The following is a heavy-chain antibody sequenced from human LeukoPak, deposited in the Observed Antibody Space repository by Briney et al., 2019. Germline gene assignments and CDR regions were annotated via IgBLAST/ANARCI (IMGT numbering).Heavy chain of an antibody. CDR2: INTDGSST. CDR1: GFTFSSYW. V-gene: IGHV3-74*01. CDR3: ARESGIAAALDL. J-gene: IGHJ5*02. Sequence: GGSLRLSCAASGFTFSSYWMHWVRQAPGKGLVWVSRINTDGSSTSYADSVKGRFTIFRDNAKNTLYLQMNSLRAEDTAVYYCARESGIAAALDLWDQGTLVTVSS. D-gene: IGHD6-13*01.